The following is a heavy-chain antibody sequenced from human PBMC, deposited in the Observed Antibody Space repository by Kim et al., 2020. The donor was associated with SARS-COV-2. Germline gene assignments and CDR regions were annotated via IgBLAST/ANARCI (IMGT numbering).Heavy chain of an antibody. Sequence: ASVKVSCKASGYTFTSYYMHWVRQAPGQGLEWMGIINPSGGSTSYAQKFQGRVTMTRDTSTSTVYMELSSLRSEDTAVYYCAREKYDSSGYYNYYYYGMDVWGQGTTVTVSS. D-gene: IGHD3-22*01. CDR3: AREKYDSSGYYNYYYYGMDV. J-gene: IGHJ6*02. V-gene: IGHV1-46*01. CDR1: GYTFTSYY. CDR2: INPSGGST.